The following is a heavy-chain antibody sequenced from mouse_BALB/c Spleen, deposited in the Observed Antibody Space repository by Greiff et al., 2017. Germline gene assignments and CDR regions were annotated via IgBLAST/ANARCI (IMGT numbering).Heavy chain of an antibody. CDR2: FSDGGSYT. V-gene: IGHV5-4*02. Sequence: EVKLVESGGGLVKPGGSLKLSCAASGFTFSDYYMYWVRQTPEKRLEWVATFSDGGSYTYYPDSVKGRFTISRDNAKNNLYLQMSSLKSEDTAMYYCARALTSWFAYWGQGTLVTVSA. J-gene: IGHJ3*01. CDR1: GFTFSDYY. CDR3: ARALTSWFAY.